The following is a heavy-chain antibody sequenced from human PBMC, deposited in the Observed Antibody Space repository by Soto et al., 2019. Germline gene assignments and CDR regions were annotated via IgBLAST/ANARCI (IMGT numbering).Heavy chain of an antibody. Sequence: QVQLQQWGAGLLKPSETLSLTCAVYGGSFSGYYWTWIRQPPGKGLEWIGEINHSGSTNYNPSLKSRVTISVDTSKNQFSLKLSSVTGADTAVYYCVREDLGTFDIWGQGTMVTVSS. J-gene: IGHJ3*02. D-gene: IGHD2-15*01. CDR3: VREDLGTFDI. CDR1: GGSFSGYY. V-gene: IGHV4-34*02. CDR2: INHSGST.